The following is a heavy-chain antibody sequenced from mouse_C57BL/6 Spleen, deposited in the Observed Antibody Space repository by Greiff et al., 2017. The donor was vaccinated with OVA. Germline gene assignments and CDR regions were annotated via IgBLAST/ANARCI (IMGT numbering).Heavy chain of an antibody. CDR3: AVNWDFDY. J-gene: IGHJ2*01. Sequence: VQLQQPGAELVRPGPSVKLSCKASGYTFTSYWMHWVKQRPIQGLEWIGNIDPSDSETHYNQKFKDKATLTVDKSSSTAYMQLSSLTSEDSAVYYCAVNWDFDYWGQGTTLTVSS. D-gene: IGHD4-1*01. CDR1: GYTFTSYW. CDR2: IDPSDSET. V-gene: IGHV1-52*01.